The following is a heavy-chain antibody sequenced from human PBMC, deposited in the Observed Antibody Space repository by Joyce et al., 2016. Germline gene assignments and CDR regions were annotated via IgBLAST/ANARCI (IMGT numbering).Heavy chain of an antibody. CDR2: IFHSGST. CDR3: ARYDYGEKGDFDY. D-gene: IGHD4-17*01. Sequence: QVQLQESGPGLVKPSGTLSLTCAVSGDSISNNEWWSWVRQPPGKGLEWIGEIFHSGSTNYNPSLKSRVTMSVDKSKNQFSLKLSSVTAADTAVYYCARYDYGEKGDFDYWGQGTLVIVSS. CDR1: GDSISNNEW. V-gene: IGHV4-4*02. J-gene: IGHJ4*02.